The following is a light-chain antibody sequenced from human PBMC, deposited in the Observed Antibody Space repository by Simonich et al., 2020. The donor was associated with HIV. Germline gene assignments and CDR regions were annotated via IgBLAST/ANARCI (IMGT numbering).Light chain of an antibody. CDR3: CSYADSGTV. V-gene: IGLV2-23*01. CDR1: SSDVGSYMF. Sequence: QSALTQPASVSGSPGQSITISCTGTSSDVGSYMFVSWYQQHSGKAPKLMIYEGSTRPSGVSNRFSGSKSGNTASLTISGLQAEDEADYYCCSYADSGTVFGGGTKLIVL. CDR2: EGS. J-gene: IGLJ2*01.